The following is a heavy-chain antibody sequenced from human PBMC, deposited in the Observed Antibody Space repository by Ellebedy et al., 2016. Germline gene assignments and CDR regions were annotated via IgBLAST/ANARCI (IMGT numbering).Heavy chain of an antibody. J-gene: IGHJ4*02. CDR2: INNDGTST. D-gene: IGHD4-23*01. V-gene: IGHV3-74*01. CDR1: GFTFSNYR. Sequence: GESLKISXAASGFTFSNYRMHWVRQAPGKGLVWVSHINNDGTSTSCADSVKGRFTISRDNAKNTLYLQMNSLRAEDTAVYYCARDLTSFYGGNSAGLGYWGQGTLVTVSS. CDR3: ARDLTSFYGGNSAGLGY.